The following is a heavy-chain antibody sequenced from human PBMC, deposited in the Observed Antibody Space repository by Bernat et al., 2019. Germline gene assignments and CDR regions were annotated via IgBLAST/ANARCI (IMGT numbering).Heavy chain of an antibody. CDR2: INSDGSST. J-gene: IGHJ4*02. D-gene: IGHD3-10*01. CDR1: GFTFSSYW. CDR3: ASLSSGTMGY. V-gene: IGHV3-74*01. Sequence: EVQLVESGGGLVHPGGSLRLSCAASGFTFSSYWMHWVRQAPGKGLVWVSHINSDGSSTHYADSVKGRFTISRDNAKNTLYLQMNSLRAEDTAVYYCASLSSGTMGYWGQGTLVTVSS.